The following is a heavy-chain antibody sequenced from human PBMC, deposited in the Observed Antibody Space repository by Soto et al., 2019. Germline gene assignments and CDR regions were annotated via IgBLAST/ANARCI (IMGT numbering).Heavy chain of an antibody. Sequence: QVQLVESGGGVVQPGRSLRLSCAASGFTFSSYGMHWVRQAPGKGLEWVAVIWYDGSNKYYADSVKGRFTISRDNSKYTVNLQMNSLRAADTGVYYCARALFSGPGDYGMDVWGQGTTVTVSS. J-gene: IGHJ6*02. V-gene: IGHV3-33*01. CDR3: ARALFSGPGDYGMDV. D-gene: IGHD5-12*01. CDR2: IWYDGSNK. CDR1: GFTFSSYG.